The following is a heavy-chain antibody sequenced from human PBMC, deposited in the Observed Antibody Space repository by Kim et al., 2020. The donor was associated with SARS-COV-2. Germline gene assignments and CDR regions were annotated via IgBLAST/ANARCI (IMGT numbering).Heavy chain of an antibody. CDR1: GFSFSSYP. V-gene: IGHV3-23*01. CDR3: AKMVETWCLLYYLDY. CDR2: INDNGDDT. Sequence: GGSLRLSCAASGFSFSSYPMIWARQTPEKGLEWVSYINDNGDDTYYAASVEGRFTVSRDNSKNTLYLQMNSLRAEDTATYFCAKMVETWCLLYYLDYWGRESLVTVSS. J-gene: IGHJ4*02. D-gene: IGHD2-21*02.